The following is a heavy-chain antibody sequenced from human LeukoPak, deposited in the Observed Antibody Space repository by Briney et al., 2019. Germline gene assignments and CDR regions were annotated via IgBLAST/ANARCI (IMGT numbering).Heavy chain of an antibody. J-gene: IGHJ6*02. CDR1: GFTFTSSA. CDR2: IVVGSGNT. D-gene: IGHD3-10*01. CDR3: AATVGMVRGPSGMDV. V-gene: IGHV1-58*02. Sequence: TSVKVSCKASGFTFTSSAMQWVRQARGQRLEGIGWIVVGSGNTNYAQKFQERVTMTRDMSASTAYMELSSLRSEDTAVYYGAATVGMVRGPSGMDVWGQGTTVTVSS.